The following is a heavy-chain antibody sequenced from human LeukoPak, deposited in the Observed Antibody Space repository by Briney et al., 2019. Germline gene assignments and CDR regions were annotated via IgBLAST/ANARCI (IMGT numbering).Heavy chain of an antibody. D-gene: IGHD3-9*01. CDR2: INHSGST. CDR1: GGSFSGYY. V-gene: IGHV4-34*01. CDR3: ARTISYWSLRYFDWFDY. Sequence: SETLSLTCAVYGGSFSGYYWSWIRQPPRKGLEWIGEINHSGSTNYNPSLKSRVTISVDTSKNQFSLKLSSVTAADTAVYYCARTISYWSLRYFDWFDYWGQGTLVTV. J-gene: IGHJ4*02.